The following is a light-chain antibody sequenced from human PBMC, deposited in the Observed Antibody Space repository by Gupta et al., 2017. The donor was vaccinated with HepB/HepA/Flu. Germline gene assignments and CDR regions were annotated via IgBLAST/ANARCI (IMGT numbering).Light chain of an antibody. CDR2: DAS. J-gene: IGKJ5*01. V-gene: IGKV3-11*01. Sequence: EIVLTPSPATLSLSPGERATLSCRASQSVSSYLAWYQQKPGQAPRLLIYDASNRATGIPARFSGSGSGTDLTLTISSREPEDFAVYYCQQRSNWHPITFGEGTRLEIK. CDR1: QSVSSY. CDR3: QQRSNWHPIT.